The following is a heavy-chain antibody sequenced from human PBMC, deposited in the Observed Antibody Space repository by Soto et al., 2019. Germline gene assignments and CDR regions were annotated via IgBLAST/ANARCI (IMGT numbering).Heavy chain of an antibody. CDR1: GFTFSSYS. V-gene: IGHV3-48*01. CDR2: ISSSSRTI. CDR3: AREGGDLNWFDP. Sequence: EVQLVEAGGGLVQPGGSLRLSCAASGFTFSSYSMNSVRQAPGKGLEWVSYISSSSRTIYYADSVKGRFTISRDTAKNSLYLQMNSLRAEDTAVYYCAREGGDLNWFDPWGQGTLVTVSS. D-gene: IGHD4-17*01. J-gene: IGHJ5*02.